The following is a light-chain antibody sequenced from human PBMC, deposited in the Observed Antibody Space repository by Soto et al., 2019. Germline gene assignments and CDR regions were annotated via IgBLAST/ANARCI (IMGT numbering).Light chain of an antibody. Sequence: QPVLTQSPSASASLGASVKLTCTLSSGHSSYAIAWHQQQPEKGPRYLMKLNSDGSHSKGDGIPDRFSGSSSGAERYLTISSLQSEDEADYCQTWGTGLLVFGGGTKLTVL. J-gene: IGLJ3*02. V-gene: IGLV4-69*01. CDR1: SGHSSYA. CDR2: LNSDGSH. CDR3: QTWGTGLLV.